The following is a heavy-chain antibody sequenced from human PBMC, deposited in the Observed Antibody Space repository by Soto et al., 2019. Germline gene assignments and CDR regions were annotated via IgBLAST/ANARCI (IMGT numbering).Heavy chain of an antibody. V-gene: IGHV1-18*01. D-gene: IGHD2-8*01. CDR3: ARDPGPNPPGGYYGMDV. J-gene: IGHJ6*02. CDR1: GYTFTSYG. CDR2: ISAYNGNT. Sequence: ASVKVSCKASGYTFTSYGISWVRQAPGQGLEWMGWISAYNGNTNYAQKLQGRVTMTTDTSTSTAYMELGSLRSDDTAVYYCARDPGPNPPGGYYGMDVWGQGTTVTVSS.